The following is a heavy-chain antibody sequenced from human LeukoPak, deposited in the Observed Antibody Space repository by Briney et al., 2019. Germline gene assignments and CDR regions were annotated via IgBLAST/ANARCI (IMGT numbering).Heavy chain of an antibody. D-gene: IGHD3-10*01. CDR3: AKSRRMVRGALDY. J-gene: IGHJ4*02. Sequence: GGSLRLSRAASGLTFSSYAISWVHQAPGKGLEWVSSITGSGGSTYYADSVKGRFTISRDNSKNTLYLQMNSLRAEDTAVYYCAKSRRMVRGALDYWGQGTLVTVSS. CDR1: GLTFSSYA. V-gene: IGHV3-23*01. CDR2: ITGSGGST.